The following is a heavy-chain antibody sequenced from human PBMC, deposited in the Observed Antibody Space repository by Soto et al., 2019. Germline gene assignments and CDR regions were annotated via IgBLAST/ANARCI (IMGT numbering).Heavy chain of an antibody. J-gene: IGHJ1*01. CDR1: GFTFSNYG. CDR2: VSASGGTT. V-gene: IGHV3-23*01. D-gene: IGHD6-13*01. CDR3: AKEEGIGLGDTGQLHS. Sequence: EVQLLESGGGLVQPGGSLRLSCAASGFTFSNYGMSWLRQAPGKGLEWVSVVSASGGTTYYADSVKDRFTISRDNPRNTLSLQMNSLGAEDTAVYYCAKEEGIGLGDTGQLHSWGQGHLVTVSS.